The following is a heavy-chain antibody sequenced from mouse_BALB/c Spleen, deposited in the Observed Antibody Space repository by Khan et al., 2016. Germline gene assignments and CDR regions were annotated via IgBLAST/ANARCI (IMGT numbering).Heavy chain of an antibody. CDR2: IDPYNGGT. D-gene: IGHD2-2*01. V-gene: IGHV1S135*01. J-gene: IGHJ3*01. CDR3: ARNGYDVAWCAY. CDR1: GYSFTDYN. Sequence: VQLKESGPELVKPGASVKVSCKASGYSFTDYNIYWVKQRHGKSLEWIGYIDPYNGGTSYNQKFKGKATFTVDKSSSTAFMHINSLTSEDSAVYYGARNGYDVAWCAYWGQGTLVTVSA.